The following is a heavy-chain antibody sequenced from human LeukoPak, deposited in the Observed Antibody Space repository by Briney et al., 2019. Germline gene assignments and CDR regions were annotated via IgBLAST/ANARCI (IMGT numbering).Heavy chain of an antibody. CDR2: IKPDGSEK. D-gene: IGHD6-19*01. J-gene: IGHJ4*02. Sequence: PGGSLRLSCAASGFTFRSYWMSWVRQAPGKGLEWVANIKPDGSEKYYVDSVKGRFTISRDNAKNSLYLQMNSLRADDTAVYYCTRDRVAGFWGQGTLVAVSS. CDR3: TRDRVAGF. V-gene: IGHV3-7*01. CDR1: GFTFRSYW.